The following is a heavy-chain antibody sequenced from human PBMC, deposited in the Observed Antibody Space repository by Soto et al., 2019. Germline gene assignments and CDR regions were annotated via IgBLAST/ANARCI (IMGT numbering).Heavy chain of an antibody. CDR1: GFTFSSYA. CDR2: ISGSGGST. V-gene: IGHV3-23*01. CDR3: ARESAGRDEFQSSGDFDF. J-gene: IGHJ4*02. Sequence: GGSLRLSCAASGFTFSSYAMSWVRQAPGKGLEWVSAISGSGGSTYYADSVKGRFTISRDNSKNTLYLQMNSLRAEDTAVYYCARESAGRDEFQSSGDFDFWGQGTQVTVSS. D-gene: IGHD2-15*01.